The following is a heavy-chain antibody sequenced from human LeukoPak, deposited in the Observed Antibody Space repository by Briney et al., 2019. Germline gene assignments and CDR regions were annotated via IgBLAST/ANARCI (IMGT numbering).Heavy chain of an antibody. CDR3: ARDYYYMDV. CDR1: GGSFSGYY. CDR2: INHSGST. J-gene: IGHJ6*03. V-gene: IGHV4-34*01. Sequence: SETLSLTCAVYGGSFSGYYWSWIRQPPGKGLEWIGEINHSGSTNYNPSLKSRVTISVDTSKNQFSLKLSSVTAVDTAVYYCARDYYYMDVWGKGTTVTVSS.